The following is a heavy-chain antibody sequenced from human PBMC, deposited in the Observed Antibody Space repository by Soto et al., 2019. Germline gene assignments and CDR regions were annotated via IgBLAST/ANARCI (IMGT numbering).Heavy chain of an antibody. V-gene: IGHV3-23*01. CDR1: GFTFSSYA. CDR3: AKVWGMTTVTPDY. J-gene: IGHJ4*02. D-gene: IGHD4-17*01. Sequence: GGSLRLSCAASGFTFSSYAMSWVRQAPGKGLEWVSAISGSGGSTYYADSVKGRFTISRDNSKNTLYLQMNSLRAEDTVVYYCAKVWGMTTVTPDYWGQGTLVTVSS. CDR2: ISGSGGST.